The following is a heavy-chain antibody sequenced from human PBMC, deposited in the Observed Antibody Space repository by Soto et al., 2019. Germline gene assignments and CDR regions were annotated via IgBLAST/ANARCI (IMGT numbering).Heavy chain of an antibody. CDR2: IIPILGIA. D-gene: IGHD3-3*01. J-gene: IGHJ4*02. Sequence: ASVKVSCKASGGTFSSYTISWVRQAPGQGLEWMGRIIPILGIANYAQKFQGRVTITADKSTSTAYMELSSLRSEDTAVYYCARIGNYDFWSGYNENVWGQGTLVTVSS. CDR3: ARIGNYDFWSGYNENV. CDR1: GGTFSSYT. V-gene: IGHV1-69*02.